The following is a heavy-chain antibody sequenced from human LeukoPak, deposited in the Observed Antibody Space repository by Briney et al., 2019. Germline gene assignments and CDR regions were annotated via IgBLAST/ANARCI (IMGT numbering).Heavy chain of an antibody. J-gene: IGHJ5*02. CDR1: GFTFSSYW. Sequence: GGSLRLSCAASGFTFSSYWMHWVRQAPGKGLEWVAVMWYDGSNKYYADSVKGRFTISRDTSKDTLYLQMNSLRAEDTAVYYCVRDRSNWFDPWGQGTLVTVSS. CDR2: MWYDGSNK. V-gene: IGHV3-33*08. CDR3: VRDRSNWFDP.